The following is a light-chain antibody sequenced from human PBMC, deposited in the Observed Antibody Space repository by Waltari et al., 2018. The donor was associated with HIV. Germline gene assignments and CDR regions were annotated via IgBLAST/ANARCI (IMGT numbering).Light chain of an antibody. CDR2: GAS. CDR3: QRYGTSPEWT. V-gene: IGKV3-20*01. J-gene: IGKJ1*01. Sequence: VLTQSPGTLSLSPRERATLSCRASQSVPNNYFAWYQKKVGQDPRLVIYGASTRATDIPSRCTGSGCGADFTLTITRLEPEDFAVYYCQRYGTSPEWTFGQGTKVEIK. CDR1: QSVPNNY.